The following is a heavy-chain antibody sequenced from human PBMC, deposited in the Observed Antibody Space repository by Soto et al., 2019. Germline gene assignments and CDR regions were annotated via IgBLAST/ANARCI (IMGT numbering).Heavy chain of an antibody. V-gene: IGHV1-69*01. CDR2: IIPIFGTA. J-gene: IGHJ6*02. Sequence: QVQLVQSGAEVKKPGSSVKVSCKASGGTFSSYAISWVRQAPGQGLEWMGGIIPIFGTANYAQKFQGRVTITADESTSTAYMELSSLRSEDTAVYYCARGASKEIPIHIAAAGYYYYGMDVWGQGTTVTVSS. D-gene: IGHD6-13*01. CDR3: ARGASKEIPIHIAAAGYYYYGMDV. CDR1: GGTFSSYA.